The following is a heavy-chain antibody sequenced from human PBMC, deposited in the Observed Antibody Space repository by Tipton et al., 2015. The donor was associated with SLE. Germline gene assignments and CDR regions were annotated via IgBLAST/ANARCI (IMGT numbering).Heavy chain of an antibody. D-gene: IGHD6-19*01. Sequence: GLVKPSETLSLTCSVSGDSISTGGYYWSWIRQHPGKGLEWIGYIYYSGTTFYNPSLKSRLTISVDTSKNQFFLRLRSVTAADTAVYFCARGSVSSAWYRIENFDSWGQGTQVTVSS. V-gene: IGHV4-31*03. CDR1: GDSISTGGYY. CDR2: IYYSGTT. CDR3: ARGSVSSAWYRIENFDS. J-gene: IGHJ4*02.